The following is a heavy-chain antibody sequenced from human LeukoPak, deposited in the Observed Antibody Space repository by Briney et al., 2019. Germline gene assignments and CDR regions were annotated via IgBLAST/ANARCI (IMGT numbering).Heavy chain of an antibody. J-gene: IGHJ3*02. V-gene: IGHV1-8*01. CDR3: ARGRHYYDSSDYYYEGDAFDI. D-gene: IGHD3-22*01. CDR1: GYTFTSYD. CDR2: VNPNSGNT. Sequence: ASVKVSCKTSGYTFTSYDLNWVRQATGQGLEWMGWVNPNSGNTGYAQKFQGRVTITRNTSISTAYMELSSLRSEDTAVYYCARGRHYYDSSDYYYEGDAFDIWGQGTMVTVSS.